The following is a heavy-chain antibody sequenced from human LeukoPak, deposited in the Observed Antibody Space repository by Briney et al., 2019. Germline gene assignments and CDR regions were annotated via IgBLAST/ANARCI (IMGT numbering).Heavy chain of an antibody. V-gene: IGHV3-23*01. CDR1: GFTFSNYD. CDR2: ISGSGGST. J-gene: IGHJ4*02. Sequence: GGSLRLSCAASGFTFSNYDMSWVRQAPGKGLEWVSAISGSGGSTYYADSVKGRFTISRDNSKNTLYLQMNSLRAEDTAVYYCAKGWDGSWYDYWGQGTLVTVSS. D-gene: IGHD5-24*01. CDR3: AKGWDGSWYDY.